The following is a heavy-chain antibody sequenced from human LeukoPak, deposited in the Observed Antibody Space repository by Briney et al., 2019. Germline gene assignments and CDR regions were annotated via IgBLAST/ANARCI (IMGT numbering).Heavy chain of an antibody. D-gene: IGHD3-16*02. CDR1: GYTFTGYY. V-gene: IGHV1-2*04. CDR3: ARGEYYDYVWGSYRSDAFDI. J-gene: IGHJ3*02. Sequence: EASVKVSCKASGYTFTGYYMHWVRQAPGQGLEWMGWINPNSGGTNYAQKFQGWVTMTRDTSISTAYMELSRLRSDDTAVYYCARGEYYDYVWGSYRSDAFDIWGQGTMVTVSS. CDR2: INPNSGGT.